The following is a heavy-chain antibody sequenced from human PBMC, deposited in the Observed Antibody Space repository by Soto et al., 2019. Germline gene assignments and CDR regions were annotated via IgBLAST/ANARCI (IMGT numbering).Heavy chain of an antibody. D-gene: IGHD1-26*01. Sequence: GGSLRLSCVASGFTFSRYWMHWVRQAPGKGPVWVSRINTDKSTLSYADAVEGRFTISRDNARNTLYLQMNSLRAEDTAIYYCAKAHSGSYFTGYNWFDPWGQGTLVTVSS. CDR2: INTDKSTL. CDR3: AKAHSGSYFTGYNWFDP. J-gene: IGHJ5*02. V-gene: IGHV3-74*01. CDR1: GFTFSRYW.